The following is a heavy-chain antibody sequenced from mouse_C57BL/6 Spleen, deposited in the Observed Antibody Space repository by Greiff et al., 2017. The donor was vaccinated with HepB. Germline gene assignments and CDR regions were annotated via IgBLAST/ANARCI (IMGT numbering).Heavy chain of an antibody. CDR2: INYDGSST. J-gene: IGHJ3*01. V-gene: IGHV5-16*01. CDR3: ARDQSNYGFAY. Sequence: VQLKESEGGLVQPGSSMKLSCTASGFTFSDYYMAWVRQVPEKGLEWVANINYDGSSTYYLDSLKSRFIISRDNAKNILYLQMSSLKSEDTATYYCARDQSNYGFAYWGQGTLVTVSA. D-gene: IGHD2-5*01. CDR1: GFTFSDYY.